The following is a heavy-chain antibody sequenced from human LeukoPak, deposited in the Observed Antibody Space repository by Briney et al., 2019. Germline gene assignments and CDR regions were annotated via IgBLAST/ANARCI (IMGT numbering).Heavy chain of an antibody. CDR3: ARVQYSSGWYLGYYYYGMDV. J-gene: IGHJ6*02. CDR1: GYTYTSYD. Sequence: ASVTVSCKASGYTYTSYDINWVRQATGQGLEWMGWMNPNSGNTVYAQKFQGRVTMTRNTSISTAYMELSSLRSEDTAVYYCARVQYSSGWYLGYYYYGMDVWGQGTTVTVSS. CDR2: MNPNSGNT. V-gene: IGHV1-8*01. D-gene: IGHD6-19*01.